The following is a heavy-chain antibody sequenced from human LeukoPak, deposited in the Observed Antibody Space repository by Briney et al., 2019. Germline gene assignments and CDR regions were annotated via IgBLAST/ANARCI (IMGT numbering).Heavy chain of an antibody. V-gene: IGHV7-4-1*02. CDR1: GYTFTSYA. D-gene: IGHD3-10*01. J-gene: IGHJ4*02. Sequence: ASVKVSCKASGYTFTSYAINWVRQAPGQGLEWMGWINTNTGNPTYAQGFTGRFVFSLDTSVSTAYLQISSLKAEDTAVYYCARDPHLLWFGESTLYYWGQGTLVTVSS. CDR3: ARDPHLLWFGESTLYY. CDR2: INTNTGNP.